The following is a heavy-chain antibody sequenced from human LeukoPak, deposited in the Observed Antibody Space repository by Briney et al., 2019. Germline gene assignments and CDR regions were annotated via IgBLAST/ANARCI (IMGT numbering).Heavy chain of an antibody. D-gene: IGHD2-2*01. CDR3: ATYRTSFIYWYFDL. V-gene: IGHV4-59*01. J-gene: IGHJ2*01. Sequence: SETLSLTCTVSGASIRSSYWSWIRQPPGRGLEWIGYISYTGSTNYNPSLKSRVSLSVDTSKNQFSLELSSVTAADTAVYYCATYRTSFIYWYFDLWAVAPWSLSPQ. CDR2: ISYTGST. CDR1: GASIRSSY.